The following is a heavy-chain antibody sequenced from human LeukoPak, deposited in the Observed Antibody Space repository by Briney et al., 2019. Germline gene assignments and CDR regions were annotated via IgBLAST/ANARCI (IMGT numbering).Heavy chain of an antibody. CDR1: GGSISSYY. CDR2: IYYSGST. D-gene: IGHD5-24*01. Sequence: SETLSLTCTVSGGSISSYYWSWIRQPPGKGLEWIGYIYYSGSTNYNPSLKSRVTISVDTSKNQFSLKLSSVTAADTAVYYCARGDGYLFDYWGQGTLVTVSS. CDR3: ARGDGYLFDY. J-gene: IGHJ4*02. V-gene: IGHV4-59*08.